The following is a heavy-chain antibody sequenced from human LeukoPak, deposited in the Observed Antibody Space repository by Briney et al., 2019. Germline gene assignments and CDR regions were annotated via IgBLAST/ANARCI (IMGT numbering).Heavy chain of an antibody. Sequence: GGSLRLSCAASGFTFSTYSINWVRQAPGKGLVWVSSISSSSSYIYYADSVKGRFTISRDNAKNPLYLQMNSLRAEETAVYYFMSVLVSRSTSCHPCPFHLWGQGTMVTVSS. V-gene: IGHV3-21*01. J-gene: IGHJ3*01. D-gene: IGHD2-2*01. CDR2: ISSSSSYI. CDR1: GFTFSTYS. CDR3: MSVLVSRSTSCHPCPFHL.